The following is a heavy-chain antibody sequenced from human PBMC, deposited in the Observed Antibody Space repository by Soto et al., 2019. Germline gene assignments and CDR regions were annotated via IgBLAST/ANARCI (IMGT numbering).Heavy chain of an antibody. CDR2: ISDSGGST. V-gene: IGHV3-23*01. Sequence: EVQLLESGGGLVQPGGSLRLSCAASGFTFSSYGLNWVRQAPGKGLEWVSVISDSGGSTYYADSVEGRFTISGDNSKNKLSWQMSSLSAEDTAVYYCGGISVGSWGQGTLVTVSS. D-gene: IGHD6-19*01. J-gene: IGHJ5*02. CDR3: GGISVGS. CDR1: GFTFSSYG.